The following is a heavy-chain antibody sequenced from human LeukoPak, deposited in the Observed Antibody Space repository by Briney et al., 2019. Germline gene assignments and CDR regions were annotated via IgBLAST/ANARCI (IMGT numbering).Heavy chain of an antibody. D-gene: IGHD2-2*02. CDR1: GGSFSGYY. J-gene: IGHJ4*02. V-gene: IGHV4-34*01. Sequence: SSETPSLTCALYGGSFSGYYWSWIRQPPGKGLEWIGEINHSGSTNYNPSLKSRVTISVDTSKNQFSLTLSSVPAADTAVYYCARGRDIVVVPAAIPEFDYWGQGTLVTVSS. CDR3: ARGRDIVVVPAAIPEFDY. CDR2: INHSGST.